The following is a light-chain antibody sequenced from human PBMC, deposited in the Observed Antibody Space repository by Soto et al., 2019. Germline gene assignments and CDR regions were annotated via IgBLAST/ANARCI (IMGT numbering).Light chain of an antibody. CDR2: ATS. V-gene: IGKV3-15*01. CDR1: QSVGNN. Sequence: EIVLTQSPATLSVSPGERATLSFRASQSVGNNFAWYQQKPGQAPRLLIFATSTSATGVPARFSGSGSGTEFTLTISSLQSEDVAVYYCQQYGDWPLTFGGGAKVEIE. J-gene: IGKJ4*01. CDR3: QQYGDWPLT.